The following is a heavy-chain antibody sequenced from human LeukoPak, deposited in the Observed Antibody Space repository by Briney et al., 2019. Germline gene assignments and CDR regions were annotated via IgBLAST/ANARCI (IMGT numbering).Heavy chain of an antibody. J-gene: IGHJ5*02. CDR2: ISYSGNHI. D-gene: IGHD6-13*01. V-gene: IGHV3-21*06. CDR3: AREVREQQMVRYNWFDP. Sequence: PGGSLRLSCAASGFTFSSYEMNWVRQAPGKGLQWISSISYSGNHIFYADSVKGRFSISRDNARNSVYLQMHSLRAEDTALYYCAREVREQQMVRYNWFDPWGQGTLVTVSS. CDR1: GFTFSSYE.